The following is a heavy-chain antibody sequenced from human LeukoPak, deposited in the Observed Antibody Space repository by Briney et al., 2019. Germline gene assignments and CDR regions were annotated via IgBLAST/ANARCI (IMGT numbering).Heavy chain of an antibody. V-gene: IGHV3-7*01. J-gene: IGHJ4*02. Sequence: GGSLRLSCAASGFTFNSYYMSWVRQAPGKGLEWVANIKQNGSDKYYVDSVKGRFTISRDDAKNLLYLDMNSLRAEDTAVYYCARGHTAVTRHFDFWGQGTLVTVSS. CDR1: GFTFNSYY. CDR2: IKQNGSDK. CDR3: ARGHTAVTRHFDF. D-gene: IGHD4-17*01.